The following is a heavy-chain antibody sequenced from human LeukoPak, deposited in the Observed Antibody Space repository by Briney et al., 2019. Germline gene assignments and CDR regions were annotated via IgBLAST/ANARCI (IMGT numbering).Heavy chain of an antibody. CDR1: GYSFINSW. CDR2: IYPADSDT. D-gene: IGHD3-22*01. J-gene: IGHJ4*02. CDR3: ARGIVRYFDTSGYLAFDY. Sequence: GESLKISCEGSGYSFINSWIGWVRQMPGRGLEWMGIIYPADSDTRYSPSFQGQVTISADKSISTALLQWSSLKASGTAMYYCARGIVRYFDTSGYLAFDYWGQGTLVTVSS. V-gene: IGHV5-51*01.